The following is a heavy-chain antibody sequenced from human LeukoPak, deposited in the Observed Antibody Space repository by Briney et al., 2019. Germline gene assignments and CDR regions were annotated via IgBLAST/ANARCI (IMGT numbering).Heavy chain of an antibody. V-gene: IGHV1-69*13. CDR1: GGTFSSYA. Sequence: ASVKVSCKACGGTFSSYAISWVRQAPGQGLEWMGGIIPIFGTANYAQKFQGRVTITADESTSTAYMELSSLRSEDTAVYYCASGSYYVGYYYGMDVWGQGTTVTVSS. CDR3: ASGSYYVGYYYGMDV. D-gene: IGHD3-10*01. J-gene: IGHJ6*02. CDR2: IIPIFGTA.